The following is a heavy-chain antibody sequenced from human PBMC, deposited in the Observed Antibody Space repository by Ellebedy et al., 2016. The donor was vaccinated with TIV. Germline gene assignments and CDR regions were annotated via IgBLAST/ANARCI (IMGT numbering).Heavy chain of an antibody. Sequence: GESLKISCAASGFTFGAFAVHWVRQAPAKGLEWLSVISGGGDNAYHADSVKGRFTVSRDNSKNTLYLQMNRLRTEDTAVYYCAKGTSSGFNYDRVGFEYWGQGTLVTVSS. J-gene: IGHJ4*02. CDR3: AKGTSSGFNYDRVGFEY. CDR2: ISGGGDNA. D-gene: IGHD3-16*01. V-gene: IGHV3-23*01. CDR1: GFTFGAFA.